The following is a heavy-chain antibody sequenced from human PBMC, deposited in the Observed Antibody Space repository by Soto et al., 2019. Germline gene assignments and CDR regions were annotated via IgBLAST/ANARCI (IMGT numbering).Heavy chain of an antibody. D-gene: IGHD3-22*01. CDR3: ARLNYYDSSGYNDY. CDR1: GYSFISYW. J-gene: IGHJ4*02. V-gene: IGHV5-51*01. CDR2: IYPGDSDT. Sequence: PGESLKNSCKGSGYSFISYWIGWVRQMPGKGLEWMGIIYPGDSDTRYSPSFQGQVTISADKSISTAYLQWSSLKASDTAMYYCARLNYYDSSGYNDYWGQGTLVTVSS.